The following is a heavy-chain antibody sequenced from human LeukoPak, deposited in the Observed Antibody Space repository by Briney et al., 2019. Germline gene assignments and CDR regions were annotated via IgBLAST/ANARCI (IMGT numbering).Heavy chain of an antibody. CDR1: GGSISSGGYS. J-gene: IGHJ4*02. Sequence: SQTLSLTCAVSGGSISSGGYSWSWIRQPPGKGLEWIGYIYHSGSTYYNPSLKSRVTISVDRSKNQFSPKLSSVTAADTAVYYCARVVGITMVRGAAGAFGYFDYWGQGTLVTVSS. D-gene: IGHD3-10*01. V-gene: IGHV4-30-2*01. CDR3: ARVVGITMVRGAAGAFGYFDY. CDR2: IYHSGST.